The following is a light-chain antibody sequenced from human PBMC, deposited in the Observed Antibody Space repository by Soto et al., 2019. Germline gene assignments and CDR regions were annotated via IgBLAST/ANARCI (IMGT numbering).Light chain of an antibody. Sequence: DIQMHQSPSSLSASVGDRVTITCQASQDITNYLIWYQQKPGKAPRLLLYDASSLETGVPSRFSGSGSGTDFTFTISSLQPEDIATYYCQHYDHLPITFGQGTLLEIK. V-gene: IGKV1-33*01. CDR2: DAS. J-gene: IGKJ5*01. CDR1: QDITNY. CDR3: QHYDHLPIT.